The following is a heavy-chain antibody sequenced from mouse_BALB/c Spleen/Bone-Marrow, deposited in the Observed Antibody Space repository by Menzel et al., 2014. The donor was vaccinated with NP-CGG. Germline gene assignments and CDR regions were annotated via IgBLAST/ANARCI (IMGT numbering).Heavy chain of an antibody. D-gene: IGHD2-3*01. V-gene: IGHV2-5*01. CDR3: AKNSYDIYYYAMDY. CDR2: IWRGGST. CDR1: GFSLGSYG. J-gene: IGHJ4*01. Sequence: QVQLKQSGPGLVQPSQSLSITCTVSGFSLGSYGVHWVRQSPGKGLEWLGVIWRGGSTDYNAAFMSRLSITKDNSKSQVFFKMNSLQADDTAIYYCAKNSYDIYYYAMDYWGQGTSVTVSS.